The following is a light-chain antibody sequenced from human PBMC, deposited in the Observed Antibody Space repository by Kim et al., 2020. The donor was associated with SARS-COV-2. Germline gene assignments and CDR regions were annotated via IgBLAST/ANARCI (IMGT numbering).Light chain of an antibody. CDR3: CSFASTTSYV. CDR1: NSDVGGYNY. V-gene: IGLV2-14*03. Sequence: QSALTQPASVSGSPGQSITISCAGTNSDVGGYNYVSRYQHHPGKAPKLIIYDVHNRPSGVSHRFSGSKSGNTASLTISGLQAEDEADYYCCSFASTTSYVFGSGTKVTVL. J-gene: IGLJ1*01. CDR2: DVH.